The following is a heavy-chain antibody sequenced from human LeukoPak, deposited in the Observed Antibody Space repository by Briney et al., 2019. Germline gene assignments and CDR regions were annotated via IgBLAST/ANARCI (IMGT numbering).Heavy chain of an antibody. J-gene: IGHJ4*02. CDR3: AGSYFYDGNRYFDY. Sequence: SETLSLTCNVSGGSITSYYGNWIRQPPGKGLEWFGYIYYPRSTNSNPPLRSRVTMSLDTSKNQFSLKLSSVTATDTARYYCAGSYFYDGNRYFDYWGQGALVTVSS. CDR1: GGSITSYY. D-gene: IGHD3-22*01. V-gene: IGHV4-59*08. CDR2: IYYPRST.